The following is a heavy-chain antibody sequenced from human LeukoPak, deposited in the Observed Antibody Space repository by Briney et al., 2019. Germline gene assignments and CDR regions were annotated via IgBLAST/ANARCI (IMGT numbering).Heavy chain of an antibody. D-gene: IGHD4-17*01. V-gene: IGHV3-23*01. J-gene: IGHJ3*02. CDR2: ISGSGGST. CDR3: AKSYYGDYLNDAFDI. CDR1: GFTFSSYA. Sequence: GGSLRLSCAASGFTFSSYAMSWVRQAPGKGLEWVSAISGSGGSTYYADSVKGRFTISRDNFKNTLYLQMNSLRAEDTAVYYCAKSYYGDYLNDAFDIWGQGTMVTVSS.